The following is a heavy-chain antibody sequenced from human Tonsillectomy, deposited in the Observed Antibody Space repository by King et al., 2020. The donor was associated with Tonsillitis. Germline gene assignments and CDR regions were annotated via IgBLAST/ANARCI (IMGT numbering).Heavy chain of an antibody. J-gene: IGHJ3*02. Sequence: VQLVESGGVLVQPGGALKLSCAASGVTFSGAAMHGVRPCSGEGVEWVVRIRCKGISYATTLASSGKGRFTISRDDSKNTAYLQMNSLKTEDTAVYYCTSSPGGTFDIWGQGTMVTVSS. V-gene: IGHV3-73*02. CDR1: GVTFSGAA. CDR3: TSSPGGTFDI. CDR2: IRCKGISYAT. D-gene: IGHD3-16*01.